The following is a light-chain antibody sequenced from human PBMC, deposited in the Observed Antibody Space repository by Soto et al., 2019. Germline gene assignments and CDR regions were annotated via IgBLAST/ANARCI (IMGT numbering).Light chain of an antibody. V-gene: IGKV3-15*01. Sequence: EIVMTQSPATLSVSPGERATLSCRASQSVNSNLAWYQQKPGQAPRLVIYGASTRATGIPARFSGSGSGTEFTLTISSLQSEDFAVYYCQPYKNFWTFGQATKLEIK. CDR1: QSVNSN. CDR2: GAS. J-gene: IGKJ1*01. CDR3: QPYKNFWT.